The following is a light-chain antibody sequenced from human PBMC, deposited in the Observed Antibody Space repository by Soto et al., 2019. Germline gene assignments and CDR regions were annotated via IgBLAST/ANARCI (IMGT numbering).Light chain of an antibody. Sequence: VLTQPPSASGTPGQGVFISCSGSSSNIGGTNYAYWYQQLPGAAPKLLMHSNNLRPSGVPERISGSKSGTSASLAISGLRSEDEAVYYCASWDDRLGAVIFGGGTKVTVL. J-gene: IGLJ2*01. V-gene: IGLV1-47*02. CDR1: SSNIGGTNY. CDR2: SNN. CDR3: ASWDDRLGAVI.